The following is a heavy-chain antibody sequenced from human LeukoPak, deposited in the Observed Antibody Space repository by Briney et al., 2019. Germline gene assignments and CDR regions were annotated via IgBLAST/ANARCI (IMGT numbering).Heavy chain of an antibody. D-gene: IGHD3-10*01. CDR2: ISTGNGNT. V-gene: IGHV1-3*03. J-gene: IGHJ4*02. CDR3: ARENYYRIGRFDRAYLDD. CDR1: ASTFSTYA. Sequence: ASVKVSGKASASTFSTYAIHWVRQAPGQGLEWMGWISTGNGNTRYSKAFQDRVTITRDTSASTVYMDLRGLRSEDMAVYYCARENYYRIGRFDRAYLDDWGQGTLVTVSS.